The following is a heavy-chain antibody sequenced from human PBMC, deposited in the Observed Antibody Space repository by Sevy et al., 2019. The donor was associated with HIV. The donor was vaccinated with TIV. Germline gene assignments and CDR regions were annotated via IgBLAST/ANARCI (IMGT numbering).Heavy chain of an antibody. CDR1: GGSFSDYS. Sequence: SETLSLTCAVYGGSFSDYSWNWIRQPPGKGLEWIGEINHSGNTNYNPSLKSRVTISIDASKNEVSLKVTSVTAADTAVYYCAGWRGTRVTMMVVVVTGYFYYWGQGTAVTVSS. CDR2: INHSGNT. J-gene: IGHJ4*02. D-gene: IGHD3-22*01. CDR3: AGWRGTRVTMMVVVVTGYFYY. V-gene: IGHV4-34*01.